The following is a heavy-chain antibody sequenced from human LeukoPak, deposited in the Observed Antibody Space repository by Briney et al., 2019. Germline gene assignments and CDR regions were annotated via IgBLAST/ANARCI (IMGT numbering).Heavy chain of an antibody. CDR3: ASSSSSTSQTPERLDY. V-gene: IGHV4-4*09. Sequence: PSETLSLTSTVSGGSISSYYWSWIRQPPGKGLEWIGYIYTSGSTNYNPSLKSRVTISVDTSKNQFSLKLSSVTAADTAVYYCASSSSSTSQTPERLDYWGQGTLVTVSS. CDR2: IYTSGST. D-gene: IGHD2-2*01. J-gene: IGHJ4*02. CDR1: GGSISSYY.